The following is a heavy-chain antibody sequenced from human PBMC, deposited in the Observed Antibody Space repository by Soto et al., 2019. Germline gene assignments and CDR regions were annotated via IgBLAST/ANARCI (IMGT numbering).Heavy chain of an antibody. CDR1: GYTFTNFY. CDR2: INPTTGNI. J-gene: IGHJ4*02. CDR3: VRHPVAVSGYWDY. V-gene: IGHV1-46*01. Sequence: QVQLVQSGTEMKNPGASVKVSCRASGYTFTNFYIHWVRQAPGKGLEWMGVINPTTGNIVYAHKFQGRVTTTTDTSSSTVYMELSGLGSEDTAVYFCVRHPVAVSGYWDYWGQGSLVAVSS. D-gene: IGHD6-19*01.